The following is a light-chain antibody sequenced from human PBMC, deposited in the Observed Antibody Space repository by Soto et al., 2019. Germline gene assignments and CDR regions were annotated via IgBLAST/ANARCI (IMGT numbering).Light chain of an antibody. CDR1: SSDVGGYNY. J-gene: IGLJ1*01. CDR3: SSYAGSSNV. CDR2: EVN. V-gene: IGLV2-8*01. Sequence: QSVLTQPRSVSGSPGQSVTVSCIGTSSDVGGYNYVSWYQQHPGKAPKLMIYEVNKRPSGVPDRFSGSKSGNTASLTVSGLQAEDEADYYCSSYAGSSNVFGTGTKVTVL.